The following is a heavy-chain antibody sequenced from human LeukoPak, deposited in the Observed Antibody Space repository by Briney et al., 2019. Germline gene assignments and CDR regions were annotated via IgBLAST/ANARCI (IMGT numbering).Heavy chain of an antibody. D-gene: IGHD6-19*01. Sequence: GGSLKISCAASGFSFVCEYLSGRRQAPGQGLHLVSYLSNTGSYTNYADSVEGRFTISRDNTENSLYLQMNSLRAEDTAVYYCARSRGAGPGAYFDYWGQGTVVTVTS. CDR3: ARSRGAGPGAYFDY. J-gene: IGHJ4*02. CDR2: LSNTGSYT. V-gene: IGHV3-11*03. CDR1: GFSFVCEY.